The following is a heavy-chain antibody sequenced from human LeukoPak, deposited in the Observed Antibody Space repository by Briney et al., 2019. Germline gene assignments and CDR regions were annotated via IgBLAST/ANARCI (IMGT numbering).Heavy chain of an antibody. J-gene: IGHJ6*02. V-gene: IGHV3-64*01. Sequence: PGRSLRLSCAASGFTFSSYAMHWVRQAPGKGLEYVSAISSNGGSTYYANSVKGRFTISRDNSKNTLYLQMGSLRAEDMAVYYCARDTIYYGMDVWGQGTTVTVSS. D-gene: IGHD3-3*01. CDR2: ISSNGGST. CDR3: ARDTIYYGMDV. CDR1: GFTFSSYA.